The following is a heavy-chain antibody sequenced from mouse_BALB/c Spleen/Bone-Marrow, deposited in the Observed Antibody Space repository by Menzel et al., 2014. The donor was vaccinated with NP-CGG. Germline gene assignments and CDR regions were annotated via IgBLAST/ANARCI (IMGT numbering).Heavy chain of an antibody. Sequence: LQQSGSELVRPGASVKLSCKASGYTFTSYWMHWVKQRPGQGLEWIGNIYPGSGSTNYDEKFKSKATLTVDTSSSTAYMQLSSLTSEDSAVYYCTRLGSTMITTDAYWGRGTLVTVSA. J-gene: IGHJ3*01. CDR2: IYPGSGST. D-gene: IGHD2-4*01. CDR3: TRLGSTMITTDAY. V-gene: IGHV1S22*01. CDR1: GYTFTSYW.